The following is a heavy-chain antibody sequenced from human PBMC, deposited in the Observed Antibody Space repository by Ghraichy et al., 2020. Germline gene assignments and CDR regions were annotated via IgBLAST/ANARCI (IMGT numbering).Heavy chain of an antibody. V-gene: IGHV3-11*01. CDR3: ARDGDYGDYYYYYGMDV. Sequence: GGSLRLSCAASGFTFSDYYMSWIRQAPGKGLEWVSYISSSGSTIYYADSVQGRFTISRDNAKNSLYLQMNSLRAEDTAVYYCARDGDYGDYYYYYGMDVWGQGTTVTVSS. CDR1: GFTFSDYY. J-gene: IGHJ6*02. CDR2: ISSSGSTI. D-gene: IGHD4-17*01.